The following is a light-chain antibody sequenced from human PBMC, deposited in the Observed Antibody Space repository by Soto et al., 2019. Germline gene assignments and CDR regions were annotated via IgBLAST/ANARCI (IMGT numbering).Light chain of an antibody. J-gene: IGKJ4*01. CDR3: MQALQTPRLT. V-gene: IGKV2-28*01. CDR2: SGY. Sequence: EIVMTQSPLSLPVTPGESAAISCRSSQSPLHSNGHNYLGWYLRKPGQSPQLLLYSGYHRASGVPDRLSVSGSGTDFTLKISRVEAADVGVYYCMQALQTPRLTCGGGTKVEI. CDR1: QSPLHSNGHNY.